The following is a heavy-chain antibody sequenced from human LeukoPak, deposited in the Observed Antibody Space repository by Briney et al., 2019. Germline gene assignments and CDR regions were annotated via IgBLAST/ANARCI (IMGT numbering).Heavy chain of an antibody. V-gene: IGHV1-2*02. D-gene: IGHD4-17*01. CDR2: INPNSGGT. Sequence: GESLKISCKGSGYTFTGYYMHWVRLAPGQGLEWMGWINPNSGGTNYAQKFQGRVTMTRDTSISTAYMELSRLRSDDTAVYYCARDNGDSFDYWGQGTLVTVSS. CDR3: ARDNGDSFDY. J-gene: IGHJ4*02. CDR1: GYTFTGYY.